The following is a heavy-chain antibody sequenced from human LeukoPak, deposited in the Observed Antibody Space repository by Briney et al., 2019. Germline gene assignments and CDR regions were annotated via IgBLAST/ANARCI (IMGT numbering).Heavy chain of an antibody. V-gene: IGHV3-7*01. D-gene: IGHD3-3*01. J-gene: IGHJ6*03. CDR1: GFTFSTYW. CDR2: IKQDGSEK. CDR3: ARAGNTIFGVVYYYYYMDV. Sequence: GGSLRLSCVASGFTFSTYWMSWVRQAPGKGLEGVANIKQDGSEKYYVDSVKGRFTISRDNAKNSLYLQMNSLRAEDTAVYYCARAGNTIFGVVYYYYYMDVWGKGTTVTVSS.